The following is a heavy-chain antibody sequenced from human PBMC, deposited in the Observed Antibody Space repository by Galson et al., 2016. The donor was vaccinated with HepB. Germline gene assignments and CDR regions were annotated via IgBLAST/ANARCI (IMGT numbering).Heavy chain of an antibody. D-gene: IGHD6-19*01. CDR2: ISFDATNK. V-gene: IGHV3-30*18. Sequence: SLRLSCAASGFTFSSYGMHWVRQAPGKGLEWVAVISFDATNKYYADSVKGRFTISRDNSKSTLYLQMNSLRTEDTAVYYCAKDREYSTGWYDPDYWGQGTLVTVPS. J-gene: IGHJ4*02. CDR1: GFTFSSYG. CDR3: AKDREYSTGWYDPDY.